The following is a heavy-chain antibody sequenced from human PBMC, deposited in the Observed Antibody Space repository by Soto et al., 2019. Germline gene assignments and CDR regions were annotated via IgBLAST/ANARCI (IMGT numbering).Heavy chain of an antibody. Sequence: ASVKVSCKASGYTFTSYDINWVRQATGQGLEWMGWMNPNSGNTGYAQKFQGHVTISADKSISTAYLQWSSLKASDTAMYYCARHTRQWLVRGDYYYGMDVWGQGTTVTVS. V-gene: IGHV1-8*01. CDR3: ARHTRQWLVRGDYYYGMDV. J-gene: IGHJ6*02. CDR2: MNPNSGNT. D-gene: IGHD6-19*01. CDR1: GYTFTSYD.